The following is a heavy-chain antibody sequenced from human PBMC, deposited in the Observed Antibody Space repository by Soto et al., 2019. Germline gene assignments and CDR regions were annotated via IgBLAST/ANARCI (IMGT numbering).Heavy chain of an antibody. Sequence: SETLSLTCTVSGGSVSSGSYYWSWIRQPPGKGLEWIGYIYYSGSTNYNPSLKSRVTTSVDTSKNQFSLKLSSVTAADTAVYYCARVAIGRIYYFDYWGQGTLVTVSS. CDR1: GGSVSSGSYY. J-gene: IGHJ4*02. CDR2: IYYSGST. CDR3: ARVAIGRIYYFDY. V-gene: IGHV4-61*01. D-gene: IGHD3-22*01.